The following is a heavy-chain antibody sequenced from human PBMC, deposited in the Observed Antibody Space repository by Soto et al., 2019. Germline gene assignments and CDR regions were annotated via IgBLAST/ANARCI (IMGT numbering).Heavy chain of an antibody. D-gene: IGHD2-2*01. CDR1: GYTFSDYY. V-gene: IGHV1-2*02. J-gene: IGHJ4*02. CDR3: ARERYCNSTTCSAFDY. Sequence: ASVKVSCKASGYTFSDYYMHWVRQAPGQGLEWMGWINSQSGGTGYAEKFQGQVTMSRDTSISTAYMELRRLTSDDSAMYYCARERYCNSTTCSAFDYWGQGTLVTVSS. CDR2: INSQSGGT.